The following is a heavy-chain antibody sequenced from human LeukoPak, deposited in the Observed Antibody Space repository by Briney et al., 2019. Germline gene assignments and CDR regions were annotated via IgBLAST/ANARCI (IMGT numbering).Heavy chain of an antibody. V-gene: IGHV3-23*01. CDR2: ISGSGGST. Sequence: GASLRLSCAASGFTFSSYAMSWVRQAPGKGLEWVSAISGSGGSTYYADSVKGRFTISRDNSKNTLYLQMNSLRAEDTAVYYCAKDRMGVVAATFWFDPWGQGTLVTVSS. CDR1: GFTFSSYA. CDR3: AKDRMGVVAATFWFDP. D-gene: IGHD2-15*01. J-gene: IGHJ5*02.